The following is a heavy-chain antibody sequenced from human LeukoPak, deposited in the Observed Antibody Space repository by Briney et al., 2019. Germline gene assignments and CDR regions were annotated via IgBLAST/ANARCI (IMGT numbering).Heavy chain of an antibody. CDR3: ARPGDPDLAGYIQH. CDR1: GYSFTSYW. J-gene: IGHJ1*01. CDR2: VIPADSGT. D-gene: IGHD7-27*01. Sequence: ESLKISCKASGYSFTSYWFSWLRRKPARSLEWFVVVIPADSGTRYSQSFQGQVTISVDKSIKTAYLQWNNLKASDSAMYYCARPGDPDLAGYIQHWGQGTLVTVSS. V-gene: IGHV5-51*01.